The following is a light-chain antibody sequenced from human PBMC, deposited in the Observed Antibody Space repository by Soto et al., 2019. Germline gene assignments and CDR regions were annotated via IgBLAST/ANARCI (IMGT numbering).Light chain of an antibody. CDR2: SNN. V-gene: IGLV1-47*02. CDR3: AAWAYSLSGRYV. J-gene: IGLJ1*01. Sequence: QSVLTQPPSASGTPGQRVTISCSGSSCNIGSNYVYWYQQLPGTAPKLLIYSNNQRPSGGPGRFSGSKSGTSASLAISGLRSEDEADYYCAAWAYSLSGRYVFGTGTKATVL. CDR1: SCNIGSNY.